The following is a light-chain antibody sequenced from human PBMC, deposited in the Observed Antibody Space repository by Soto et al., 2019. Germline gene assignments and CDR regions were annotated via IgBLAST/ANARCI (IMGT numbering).Light chain of an antibody. CDR2: GAS. V-gene: IGKV3-20*01. J-gene: IGKJ2*01. Sequence: EIVLTQSPGTLSLSPGGRATLSCRASQSVSSSYLAWYQQKPGQAPRLLIYGASSRATGIPDRFSGSGSGTDFTLTISRLEPEDFAVYYCQQYGSSGYTFGQGTQLEIK. CDR3: QQYGSSGYT. CDR1: QSVSSSY.